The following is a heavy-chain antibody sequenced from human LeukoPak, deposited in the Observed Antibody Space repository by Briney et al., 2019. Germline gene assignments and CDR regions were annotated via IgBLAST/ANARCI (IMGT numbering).Heavy chain of an antibody. CDR1: GYTFTSFG. Sequence: ASVKVSCKDSGYTFTSFGISGLRQAPGQELAGMGWSSAYNGNTNHAQKFQGRVTMTTDTSTSTAYMEVRSLRSDDTGVYYCTRDLGVDTTMIFFDYWGQGSLVIVSS. CDR2: SSAYNGNT. CDR3: TRDLGVDTTMIFFDY. J-gene: IGHJ4*02. D-gene: IGHD5-18*01. V-gene: IGHV1-18*01.